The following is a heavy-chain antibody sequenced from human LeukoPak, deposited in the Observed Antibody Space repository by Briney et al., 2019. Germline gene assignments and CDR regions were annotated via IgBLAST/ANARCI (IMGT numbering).Heavy chain of an antibody. CDR2: ISGSGGST. Sequence: PGGSLRLSCAASGFTFSSYAISWVRQAPGKGLEWVSAISGSGGSTYYADSVKGRFTISRDNSKNTLYLQMNSLRAEDTAVYYCARSMRSSSRSYIDYWGQGTLVTVSS. V-gene: IGHV3-23*01. CDR1: GFTFSSYA. J-gene: IGHJ4*02. D-gene: IGHD6-6*01. CDR3: ARSMRSSSRSYIDY.